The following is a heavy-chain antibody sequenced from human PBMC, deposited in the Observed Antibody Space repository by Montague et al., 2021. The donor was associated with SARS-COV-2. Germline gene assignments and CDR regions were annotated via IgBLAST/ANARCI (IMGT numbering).Heavy chain of an antibody. CDR2: ISSSGSTI. Sequence: SWSLSCAASGFTFSSYEMNRVRQAPGKGLEWVSYISSSGSTIYYAYSVKGRFTISRDNAKNSLYLQMNSLRAEDTAVYYCARDQDYYDPAHDYWGQGTLGTVSS. J-gene: IGHJ4*02. D-gene: IGHD3-22*01. V-gene: IGHV3-48*03. CDR1: GFTFSSYE. CDR3: ARDQDYYDPAHDY.